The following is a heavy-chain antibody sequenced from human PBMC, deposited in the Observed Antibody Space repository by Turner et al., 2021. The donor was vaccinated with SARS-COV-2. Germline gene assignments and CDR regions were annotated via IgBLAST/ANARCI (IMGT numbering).Heavy chain of an antibody. J-gene: IGHJ4*02. CDR1: GGTFSSYT. Sequence: QVQLVQSGAEVKKPGSSVKVSCKASGGTFSSYTISWVRQAPGQGLEWMGGIIPILGIANYAQKFQGRVTMTSDTSTSTAYMELRSLRSDDTAVYYCAREGVAGFDYWGQGTLVTVSS. CDR2: IIPILGIA. D-gene: IGHD6-19*01. CDR3: AREGVAGFDY. V-gene: IGHV1-69*10.